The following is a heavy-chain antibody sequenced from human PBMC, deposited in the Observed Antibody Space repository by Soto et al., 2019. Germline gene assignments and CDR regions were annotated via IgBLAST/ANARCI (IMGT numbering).Heavy chain of an antibody. CDR1: GFTFSNFG. V-gene: IGHV3-33*01. CDR3: ARGLRSVLDY. CDR2: ISNDENIK. D-gene: IGHD6-6*01. J-gene: IGHJ4*02. Sequence: PGGSLRLSCVASGFTFSNFGMHWVRQAPGKGLEWVAVISNDENIKQYADSVRGRFAISRDNSKNTLYLQMTSLRAEDTAIYYCARGLRSVLDYWCQGTLVTVSS.